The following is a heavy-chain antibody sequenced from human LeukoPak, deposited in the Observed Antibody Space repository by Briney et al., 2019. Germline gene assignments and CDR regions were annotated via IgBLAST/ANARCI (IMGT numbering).Heavy chain of an antibody. CDR2: IYHSGST. Sequence: SETLSLTCTVSGYSISSGYYWGWIRQPPGKGLEWIGSIYHSGSTYYNPSLKSRVTISVDTSKNQFSLKLSSVTAADTAVYYCAQTYYYDSSGYYLFDYWGQGTLVTVSS. J-gene: IGHJ4*02. CDR1: GYSISSGYY. V-gene: IGHV4-38-2*02. D-gene: IGHD3-22*01. CDR3: AQTYYYDSSGYYLFDY.